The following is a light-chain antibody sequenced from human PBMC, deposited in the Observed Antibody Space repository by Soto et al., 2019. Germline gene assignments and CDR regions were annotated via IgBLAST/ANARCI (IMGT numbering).Light chain of an antibody. J-gene: IGLJ1*01. V-gene: IGLV2-14*03. Sequence: QSALTQPASVSGSPGQSITIYCIGTGSDIGGYNYVSWYQQHPGKAPTLVIYDVWARPLGVSHRFSGSKSGNTASLTISGLQGDDEADYYCSSYTADMTDVFGTGTKLTVL. CDR2: DVW. CDR1: GSDIGGYNY. CDR3: SSYTADMTDV.